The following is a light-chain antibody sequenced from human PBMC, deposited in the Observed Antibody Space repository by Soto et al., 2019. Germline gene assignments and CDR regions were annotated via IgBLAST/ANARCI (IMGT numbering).Light chain of an antibody. J-gene: IGLJ1*01. Sequence: QSVLTQPASVSGSPGQSITISCTGTSSDVGAYNYVSWYQQHPGKAPKLMIYDVSNRPSGISNRFSGSKSGNTASLTISGLQAEDEADYYCSSYTSRSTPYGSGTGTKVTVL. V-gene: IGLV2-14*01. CDR2: DVS. CDR1: SSDVGAYNY. CDR3: SSYTSRSTPYG.